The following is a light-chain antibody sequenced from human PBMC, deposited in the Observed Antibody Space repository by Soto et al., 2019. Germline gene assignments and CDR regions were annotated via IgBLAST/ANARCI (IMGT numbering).Light chain of an antibody. V-gene: IGKV3-15*01. CDR1: QGVGST. Sequence: EIVMTQSPATLSVSPGGRVTLSYRASQGVGSTLAWYRQQPGQAPRLLIYDAYIRATGVPARFSGSGSGTEFTLTISSLQSEDFAVYYCQHYKTWPLAFGGGTKVDIK. CDR3: QHYKTWPLA. CDR2: DAY. J-gene: IGKJ4*01.